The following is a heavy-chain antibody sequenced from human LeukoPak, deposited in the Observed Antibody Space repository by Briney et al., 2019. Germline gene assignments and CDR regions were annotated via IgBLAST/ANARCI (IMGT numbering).Heavy chain of an antibody. CDR3: ARGRMEIDY. J-gene: IGHJ4*02. CDR1: GFTFSNYW. Sequence: GGSPRLSCAASGFTFSNYWMDWVRQAPGKGLEWVSSISSSSSYIYYADSVKGRFTISRDNAKNSLYLQMNSLRAEDTAVYYCARGRMEIDYWGQGTLVTVSS. D-gene: IGHD1-1*01. V-gene: IGHV3-21*01. CDR2: ISSSSSYI.